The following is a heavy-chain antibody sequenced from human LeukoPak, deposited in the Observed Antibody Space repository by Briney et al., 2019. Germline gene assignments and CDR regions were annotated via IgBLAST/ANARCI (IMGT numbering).Heavy chain of an antibody. D-gene: IGHD5-24*01. CDR2: ISPSGGGT. J-gene: IGHJ4*02. CDR3: AQDIGWLQVAY. Sequence: GGTLRLSCAASGFTFSSYGTNWARQAPGKGLEWISGISPSGGGTYYADFVKGRFTISRDDSKYTLYLQMNRLRVDDTAVYYCAQDIGWLQVAYWGQGTLVTVSS. V-gene: IGHV3-23*01. CDR1: GFTFSSYG.